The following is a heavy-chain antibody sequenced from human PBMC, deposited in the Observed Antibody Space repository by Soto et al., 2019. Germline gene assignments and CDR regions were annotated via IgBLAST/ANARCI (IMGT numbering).Heavy chain of an antibody. Sequence: QLQLQESGSGLVKPSQTLSLTCAVSGGSISSGGYSWSWIRQPPGKGLEWIGYIYHSGSTYYNPYLRNRAAISVDRAKNQFSLKRSSVTAADTAVYYCASAGGLGAVAADYWGQGTLVTVSS. V-gene: IGHV4-30-2*01. D-gene: IGHD6-19*01. J-gene: IGHJ4*02. CDR2: IYHSGST. CDR3: ASAGGLGAVAADY. CDR1: GGSISSGGYS.